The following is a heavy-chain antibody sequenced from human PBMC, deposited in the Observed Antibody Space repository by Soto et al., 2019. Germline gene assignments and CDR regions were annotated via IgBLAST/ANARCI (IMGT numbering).Heavy chain of an antibody. CDR3: ATASGSYDDYFDY. V-gene: IGHV1-2*04. J-gene: IGHJ4*02. CDR1: GYTFTCYY. CDR2: INPNSGGT. Sequence: GASVKVSCKASGYTFTCYYMHWVRQAPGQGLEWMGWINPNSGGTNYAQKFQGWVTMTRDTPISTAYMELSRLRSDDTAVYYCATASGSYDDYFDYWGQGTLVTVSS. D-gene: IGHD1-26*01.